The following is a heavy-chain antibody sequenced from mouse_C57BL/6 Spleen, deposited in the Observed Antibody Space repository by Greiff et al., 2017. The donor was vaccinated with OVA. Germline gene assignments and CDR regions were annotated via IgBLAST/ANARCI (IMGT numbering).Heavy chain of an antibody. V-gene: IGHV5-17*01. CDR3: ARGTFTTVVAPSYAMDY. CDR1: GFTFSDYG. J-gene: IGHJ4*01. CDR2: ISSGSSTI. D-gene: IGHD1-1*01. Sequence: EVKVEESGGGLVKPGGSLKLSCAASGFTFSDYGMHWVRQAPEKGLEWVAYISSGSSTIYYADTVKGRFTISRDNAKNTLFLQMTSLRSEDTAMYYCARGTFTTVVAPSYAMDYWGQGTSVTVSS.